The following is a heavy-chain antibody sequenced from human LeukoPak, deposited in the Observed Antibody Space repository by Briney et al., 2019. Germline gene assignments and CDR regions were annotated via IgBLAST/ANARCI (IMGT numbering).Heavy chain of an antibody. V-gene: IGHV1-2*02. CDR2: INPNRGGT. D-gene: IGHD3-22*01. Sequence: ASVKVSCKASVYTFTGYYMHWVRQAPGQGPEWMGWINPNRGGTNYAQKFQGRVTMTRDTSISTAYMELSRLRSDDTAVYYCARDVDHYDITGKGLVDIWGQGTMVTVSS. CDR3: ARDVDHYDITGKGLVDI. J-gene: IGHJ3*02. CDR1: VYTFTGYY.